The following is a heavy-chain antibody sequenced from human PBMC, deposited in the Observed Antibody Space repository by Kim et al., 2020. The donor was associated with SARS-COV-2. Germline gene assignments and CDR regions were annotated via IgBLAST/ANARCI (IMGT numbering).Heavy chain of an antibody. CDR3: ARGPLGIYSGYDTLDY. D-gene: IGHD5-12*01. V-gene: IGHV3-21*01. Sequence: GGSLRLSCAASGFTFSSYSMNWVRQAPGKGLEWVSSISSSSSYIYYADSVKGRFTISRDNAKNSLYLQMNSLRAEDTAVYYCARGPLGIYSGYDTLDYWGQGTLVTVSS. J-gene: IGHJ4*02. CDR1: GFTFSSYS. CDR2: ISSSSSYI.